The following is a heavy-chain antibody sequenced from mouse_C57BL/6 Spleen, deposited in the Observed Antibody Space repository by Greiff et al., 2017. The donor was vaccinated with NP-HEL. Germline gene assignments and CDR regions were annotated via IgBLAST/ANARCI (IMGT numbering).Heavy chain of an antibody. CDR3: ARHEDRKRYWYFDV. Sequence: VQLQQSGAELVKPGASVKLSCKASGYTFTEYTIHWVKQRSGQGLEWIGWFYPGSGGIKYNEKFKDKATLTADQSSSTVYIELSKLTSVDSAVYVGARHEDRKRYWYFDVWGTGTTVTVSS. CDR2: FYPGSGGI. CDR1: GYTFTEYT. V-gene: IGHV1-62-2*01. J-gene: IGHJ1*03.